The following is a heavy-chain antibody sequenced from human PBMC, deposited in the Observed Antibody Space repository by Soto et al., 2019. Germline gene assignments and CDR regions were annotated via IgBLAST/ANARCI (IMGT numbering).Heavy chain of an antibody. CDR2: IGGGGAET. CDR1: GFTFNNYA. Sequence: EVHLLESGGDLVQPGGSLRLSCAASGFTFNNYAMTWVRQAPGKGLEWVSSIGGGGAETHYADSVKGRFTISRDSSRTTLYLQMNTLRADDTAIYYSVKDWSGTKCPCIVGWGQGTTVTVSS. D-gene: IGHD3-3*01. J-gene: IGHJ6*02. CDR3: VKDWSGTKCPCIVG. V-gene: IGHV3-23*01.